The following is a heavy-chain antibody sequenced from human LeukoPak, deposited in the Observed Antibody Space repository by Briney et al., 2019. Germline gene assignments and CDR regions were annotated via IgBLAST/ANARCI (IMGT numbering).Heavy chain of an antibody. J-gene: IGHJ6*02. CDR3: ARVRTMRYYYYGMDV. V-gene: IGHV3-33*01. Sequence: GGSLRLSCAASGFTFSSYGMHWVRQAPGKGLEWVAVIWYDGSNKYYADSVKGRFTISRDNSKNTLYLQMNSLRAEDTAVYYCARVRTMRYYYYGMDVWGQGTTVTVSS. D-gene: IGHD3-3*01. CDR1: GFTFSSYG. CDR2: IWYDGSNK.